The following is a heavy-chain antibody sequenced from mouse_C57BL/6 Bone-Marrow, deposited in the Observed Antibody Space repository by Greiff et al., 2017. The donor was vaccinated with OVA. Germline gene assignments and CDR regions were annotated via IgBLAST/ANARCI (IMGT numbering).Heavy chain of an antibody. V-gene: IGHV5-6*01. CDR3: ARGIHYDYPWFAY. Sequence: EVHLVESGGDLVKPGGSLKLSCAASGFTFSSYGMSWVRQTPDKRLEWVATISSGGSYTYYPDSVKGRFTISRDNAKNTLYLQMSSLKSEDTAMYYCARGIHYDYPWFAYWGQGTLVTVSA. CDR1: GFTFSSYG. J-gene: IGHJ3*01. CDR2: ISSGGSYT. D-gene: IGHD2-4*01.